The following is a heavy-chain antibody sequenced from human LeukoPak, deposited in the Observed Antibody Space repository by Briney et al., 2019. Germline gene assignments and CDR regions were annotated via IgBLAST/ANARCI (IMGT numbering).Heavy chain of an antibody. D-gene: IGHD2-2*01. CDR2: INPSGGST. CDR1: GYTFTGYY. Sequence: ASVKVSCKASGYTFTGYYMHWVRQAPGQGLEWMGIINPSGGSTSYAQKFQGRVTMTRDTSTSTVYMELSSLRSEDTAVYYCARDPSTAPWYYYYYMDVWGKGTTVTVSS. J-gene: IGHJ6*03. CDR3: ARDPSTAPWYYYYYMDV. V-gene: IGHV1-46*01.